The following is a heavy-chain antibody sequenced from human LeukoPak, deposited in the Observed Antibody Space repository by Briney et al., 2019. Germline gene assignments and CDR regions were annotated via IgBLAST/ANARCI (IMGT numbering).Heavy chain of an antibody. CDR3: ARSSGTTGKMRAFDP. D-gene: IGHD1-7*01. Sequence: GGSLRLTCAASGFTFSSYSMNWVRQAPGKGLEWVSSISSSSSYIYYADSVKGRFTISRDNAKNSLYLQMSSLRAEDTAVYYCARSSGTTGKMRAFDPWGQGTLVTVSS. CDR1: GFTFSSYS. CDR2: ISSSSSYI. J-gene: IGHJ5*02. V-gene: IGHV3-21*01.